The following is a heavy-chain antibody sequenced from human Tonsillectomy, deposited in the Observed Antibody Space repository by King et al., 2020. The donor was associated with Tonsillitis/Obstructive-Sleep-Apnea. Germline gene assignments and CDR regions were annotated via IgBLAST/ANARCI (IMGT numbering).Heavy chain of an antibody. D-gene: IGHD5-24*01. CDR2: ISGSGGST. CDR1: GFTFSSYA. V-gene: IGHV3-23*04. CDR3: AKARVEMATIRDAFDI. J-gene: IGHJ3*02. Sequence: VQLVESGGGLVQPGGSLRLSCAASGFTFSSYAMSWVRQAPGKGLEWVSAISGSGGSTYYADSVKGRFTISRDNSKNTLYPQMNSLRAEDTAVYYCAKARVEMATIRDAFDIWGQGTMVTVSS.